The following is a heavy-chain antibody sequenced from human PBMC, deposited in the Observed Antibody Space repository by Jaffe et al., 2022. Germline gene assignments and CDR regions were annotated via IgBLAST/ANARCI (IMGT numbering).Heavy chain of an antibody. J-gene: IGHJ6*03. Sequence: QVQLVQSGAEVKKPGASVKVSCKASGYTFTSYGISWVRQAPGQGLEWMGWISAYNGNTNYAQKLQGRVTMTTDTSTSTAYMELRSLRSDDTAVYYCARDPPYIVVVPADNYYYYMDVWGKGTTVTVSS. D-gene: IGHD2-2*01. V-gene: IGHV1-18*01. CDR2: ISAYNGNT. CDR1: GYTFTSYG. CDR3: ARDPPYIVVVPADNYYYYMDV.